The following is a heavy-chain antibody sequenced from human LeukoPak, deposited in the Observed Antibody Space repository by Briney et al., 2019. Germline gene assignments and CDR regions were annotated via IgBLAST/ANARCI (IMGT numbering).Heavy chain of an antibody. Sequence: GGSLRHSCAASGFTFSNAWMSWVRQAPGKGLEWVGRIKSKSDGGTTDYAVPVKGRFTISRDDSKNTLYLQMNSLKTEDTAVYYCTTDVPAYSYGSGRWNDVIADYWGQGTLVTVSS. CDR2: IKSKSDGGTT. CDR1: GFTFSNAW. D-gene: IGHD3-10*01. J-gene: IGHJ4*02. V-gene: IGHV3-15*01. CDR3: TTDVPAYSYGSGRWNDVIADY.